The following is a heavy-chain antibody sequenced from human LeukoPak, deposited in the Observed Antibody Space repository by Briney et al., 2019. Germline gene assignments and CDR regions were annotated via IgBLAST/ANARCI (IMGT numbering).Heavy chain of an antibody. CDR3: AREVASWGCFDY. D-gene: IGHD3-16*01. CDR2: INPNSGGT. V-gene: IGHV1-2*02. CDR1: GYTFTGYY. J-gene: IGHJ4*02. Sequence: GASVKVSCKASGYTFTGYYMHWVRQAPGQGLEWMGWINPNSGGTNYAQKFQGRVTMTRDTSISTAYMELGRLRSDDTAVYYCAREVASWGCFDYWGQGTLVTVSS.